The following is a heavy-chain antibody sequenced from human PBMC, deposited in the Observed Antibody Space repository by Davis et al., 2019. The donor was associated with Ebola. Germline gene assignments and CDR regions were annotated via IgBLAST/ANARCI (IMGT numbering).Heavy chain of an antibody. V-gene: IGHV3-74*01. CDR1: GFTFRNFR. J-gene: IGHJ5*02. CDR2: VSSDGYST. CDR3: ARESAITMTLVDLPGYFDL. D-gene: IGHD3-22*01. Sequence: HTGGSLRLSCSVSGFTFRNFRMHWIRQAPGKGLVWVSDVSSDGYSTTYADSVKGRFTISRDNAKNTLYLQMDGLRDDDTAMYYCARESAITMTLVDLPGYFDLWGQGTLVSVSS.